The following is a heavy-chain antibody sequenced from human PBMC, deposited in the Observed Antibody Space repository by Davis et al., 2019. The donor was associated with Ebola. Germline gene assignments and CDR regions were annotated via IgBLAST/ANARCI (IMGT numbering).Heavy chain of an antibody. CDR1: GYTFSSYG. CDR2: ISVYNGNT. CDR3: ARDQGIAPAVPDY. Sequence: ASVKVSCKASGYTFSSYGISWVRQAPGQGLEWMGWISVYNGNTNYAQKLQGRFTMTTDTSTSTAYMNLRSLRSDDTAVYYCARDQGIAPAVPDYWAQGTLVTVSS. D-gene: IGHD6-13*01. V-gene: IGHV1-18*01. J-gene: IGHJ4*02.